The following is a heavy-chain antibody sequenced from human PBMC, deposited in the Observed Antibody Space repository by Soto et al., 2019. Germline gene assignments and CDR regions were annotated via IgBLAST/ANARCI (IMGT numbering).Heavy chain of an antibody. Sequence: PGGSLRLSCAASRFSNSWMHWVRQVPGKGPVWVPRINPDGDTTNYADFVKGRFTISRDYATDTVYLQMNSLRAEDTAVYYCVRGPGAYVYFGFDIWGQGTMVTVSS. V-gene: IGHV3-74*01. CDR2: INPDGDTT. CDR3: VRGPGAYVYFGFDI. J-gene: IGHJ3*02. CDR1: RFSNSW. D-gene: IGHD3-3*01.